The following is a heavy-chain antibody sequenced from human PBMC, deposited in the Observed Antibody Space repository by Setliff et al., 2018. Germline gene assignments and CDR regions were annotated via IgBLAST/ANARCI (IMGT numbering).Heavy chain of an antibody. J-gene: IGHJ6*03. CDR2: IIPIFGTA. V-gene: IGHV1-69*13. CDR1: GGTFSSYA. Sequence: SVKVSCKASGGTFSSYAISWVRQAPGQGLEWMGGIIPIFGTANYAQKFQGRVTITADESTSTAYMELSSLRSEDTAVYYCARAISGWYSAFYYYMDVWGKGTTVTVSS. CDR3: ARAISGWYSAFYYYMDV. D-gene: IGHD6-19*01.